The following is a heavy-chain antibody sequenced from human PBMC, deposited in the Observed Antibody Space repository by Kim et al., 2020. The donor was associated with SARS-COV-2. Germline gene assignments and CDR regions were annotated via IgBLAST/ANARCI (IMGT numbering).Heavy chain of an antibody. CDR3: ARRHDSSAYPYFDAFDM. D-gene: IGHD3-22*01. Sequence: SETLSLTCTVSGGSLSTEGDYWSWIRQHPTKGLEWIGYISYSGSTFYNPSLKSRVTISADTSKNQFSLRLTSVTAADTAVYYCARRHDSSAYPYFDAFDMWGQGTVVTVSS. CDR2: ISYSGST. CDR1: GGSLSTEGDY. V-gene: IGHV4-31*03. J-gene: IGHJ3*02.